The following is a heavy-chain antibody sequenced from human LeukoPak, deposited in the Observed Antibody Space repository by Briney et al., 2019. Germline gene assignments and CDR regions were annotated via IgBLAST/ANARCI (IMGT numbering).Heavy chain of an antibody. D-gene: IGHD3-16*01. Sequence: ASVKISCKVSGYTFTDYYMHWVQQAPGKGLEWMGLVDPEDGETIYAEKFQGRVTITADTSTDTAYMELSSLRFEDTAVYYCATSYTTGNDYWGQGTLVTVSS. V-gene: IGHV1-69-2*01. J-gene: IGHJ4*02. CDR1: GYTFTDYY. CDR3: ATSYTTGNDY. CDR2: VDPEDGET.